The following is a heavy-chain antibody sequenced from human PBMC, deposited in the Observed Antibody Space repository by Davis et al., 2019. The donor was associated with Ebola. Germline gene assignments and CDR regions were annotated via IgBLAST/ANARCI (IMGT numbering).Heavy chain of an antibody. V-gene: IGHV1-18*01. Sequence: AASVKVSCKASGGTFSSYGISWVRQAPGQGLEWMGWISAYNGNTNYAQKLQGRVTMTTDTSTSTAYMELRSLRSDDTAVYYCARDSYCSSTSCYTGTYYYYGMDVWGQGTTVTVSS. CDR3: ARDSYCSSTSCYTGTYYYYGMDV. J-gene: IGHJ6*02. CDR2: ISAYNGNT. D-gene: IGHD2-2*02. CDR1: GGTFSSYG.